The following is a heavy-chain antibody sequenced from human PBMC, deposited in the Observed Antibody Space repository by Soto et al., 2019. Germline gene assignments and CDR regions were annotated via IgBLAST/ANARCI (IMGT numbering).Heavy chain of an antibody. CDR2: ISGSGGGT. J-gene: IGHJ3*02. V-gene: IGHV3-23*01. D-gene: IGHD3-3*01. Sequence: PGGSLRLSCAASGFTFSSYTMRWVRQAPGKGLEWVSTISGSGGGTYYADSVKGRFTISRDNSKNTLYLQMNSLRAEDTAVYYCAKDRMGFLEWFPASFDIWGQGTMVTVSS. CDR1: GFTFSSYT. CDR3: AKDRMGFLEWFPASFDI.